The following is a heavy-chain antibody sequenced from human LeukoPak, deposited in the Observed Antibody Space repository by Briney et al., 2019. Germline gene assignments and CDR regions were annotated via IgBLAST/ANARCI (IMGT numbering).Heavy chain of an antibody. J-gene: IGHJ3*02. CDR3: ARYGPPRLRGVRGAFDI. CDR1: GGSISSGSYY. Sequence: SQTLSLTYTVSGGSISSGSYYWSWIRQPAGKGLEWIGRIYTSGSTNYNPSLKSRVTISVDTSKNQFSLKLSSVTAADTAVYYCARYGPPRLRGVRGAFDIWGQGTMVTVSS. CDR2: IYTSGST. D-gene: IGHD4-17*01. V-gene: IGHV4-61*02.